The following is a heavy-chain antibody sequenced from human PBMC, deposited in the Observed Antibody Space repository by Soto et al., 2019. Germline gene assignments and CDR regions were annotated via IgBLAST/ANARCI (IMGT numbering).Heavy chain of an antibody. J-gene: IGHJ4*02. CDR1: YG. CDR3: ARNNIAAARDY. Sequence: YGGSWLSNATGQGLEWMGWMNPNSGNTGYAQKFQGRVTMTRNTSISTAYMELSSLRSEDTAVYYCARNNIAAARDYWGQGTLVTVSS. V-gene: IGHV1-8*01. D-gene: IGHD6-13*01. CDR2: MNPNSGNT.